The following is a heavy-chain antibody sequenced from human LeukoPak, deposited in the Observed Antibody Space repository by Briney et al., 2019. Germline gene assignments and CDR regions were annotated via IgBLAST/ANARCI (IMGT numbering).Heavy chain of an antibody. CDR3: ARDVTPFI. V-gene: IGHV3-7*01. Sequence: GGPLRLSCAPSGFTFSNYWMTWVRQAPGKGLEWVANIKQDGGDKYYVDSVKGRFTISSDNTNNSLYLQMNSLRAEDTAVYYCARDVTPFIWGQGTLVTVSS. CDR1: GFTFSNYW. J-gene: IGHJ4*02. CDR2: IKQDGGDK. D-gene: IGHD2-15*01.